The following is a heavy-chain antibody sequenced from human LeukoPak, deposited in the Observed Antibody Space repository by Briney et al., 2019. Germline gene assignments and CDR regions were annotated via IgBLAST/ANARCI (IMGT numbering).Heavy chain of an antibody. V-gene: IGHV1-8*01. Sequence: GASVKVSCKASGYTFTSYDINWVRQATGQGLEWMGWMNPNSGNTGYAQKFQGRVTMTRNTSISTAYMELSSLKASDTAMYYCARHQTYRDAFDIWGQGTMVTVSS. CDR3: ARHQTYRDAFDI. CDR1: GYTFTSYD. D-gene: IGHD3-16*02. CDR2: MNPNSGNT. J-gene: IGHJ3*02.